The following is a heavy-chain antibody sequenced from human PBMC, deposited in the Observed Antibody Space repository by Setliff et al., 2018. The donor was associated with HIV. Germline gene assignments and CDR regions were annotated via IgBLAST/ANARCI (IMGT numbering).Heavy chain of an antibody. CDR2: IYYSGST. V-gene: IGHV4-59*01. CDR3: ARGSIVGATPYYYYYYYMDV. D-gene: IGHD1-26*01. Sequence: LSLTCTVSGGSISSYYWSWIRQPPGKGLEWIGYIYYSGSTNYNPSLKSRVTISADTSKNQFSLKLSSVTAADTAVYYCARGSIVGATPYYYYYYYMDVWGKGTTVTVSS. CDR1: GGSISSYY. J-gene: IGHJ6*03.